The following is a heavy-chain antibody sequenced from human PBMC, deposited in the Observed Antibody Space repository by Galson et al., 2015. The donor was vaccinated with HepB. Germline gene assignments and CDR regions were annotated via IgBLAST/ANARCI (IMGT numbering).Heavy chain of an antibody. J-gene: IGHJ5*02. Sequence: SVKVSCKASGYTYGISWVRQAPGQGLEWMGWINTYNGDTKYAQNLQGRVTMTTDTSTSTAYMDLRSLRSDDTAVYYCARVSAEGARFDPWGQGTLVTVSS. D-gene: IGHD1-26*01. CDR3: ARVSAEGARFDP. CDR1: GYTYG. CDR2: INTYNGDT. V-gene: IGHV1-18*01.